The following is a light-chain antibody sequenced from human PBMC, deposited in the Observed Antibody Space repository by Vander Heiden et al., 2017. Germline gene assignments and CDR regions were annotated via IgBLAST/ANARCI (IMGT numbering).Light chain of an antibody. CDR1: QSISSY. V-gene: IGKV1-39*01. CDR2: AAS. J-gene: IGKJ2*01. CDR3: QQSYSTLRRT. Sequence: DIQMTQSPSSLSASVGDRVTITCRASQSISSYLNWYQQKPGKAPKLLIYAASSLQSGVPSRFSGSGSGTDFTLTISSLQPEDFATYYCQQSYSTLRRTFGQGTKLKIK.